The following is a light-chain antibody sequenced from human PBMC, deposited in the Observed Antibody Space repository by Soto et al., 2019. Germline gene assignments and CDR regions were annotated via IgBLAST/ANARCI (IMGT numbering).Light chain of an antibody. J-gene: IGLJ1*01. CDR3: FSFTSRFTFV. CDR2: ETS. CDR1: SSDFGSYKF. Sequence: QSVLTQPASVSGSPGQSVTISCTGTSSDFGSYKFVSWYQHHPGKVPKVIIYETSKRPSGVSDRFSGSKSGNTASLTISGLQAEDEADYYCFSFTSRFTFVFGTGTKVTV. V-gene: IGLV2-23*01.